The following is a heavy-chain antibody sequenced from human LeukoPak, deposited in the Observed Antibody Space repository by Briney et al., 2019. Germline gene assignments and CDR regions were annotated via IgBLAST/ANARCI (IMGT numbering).Heavy chain of an antibody. D-gene: IGHD4-17*01. CDR2: IYWNDDK. J-gene: IGHJ3*02. V-gene: IGHV2-5*01. Sequence: ESGPSLGKPTQTLTLTCTFSGVSLNTSGVGVGWIRQPPRRALGGRALIYWNDDKRYSPSLKSRLTITKDTSKNQVVLTMTNMDPVDTATYYCAHSFYGDYWPADALDIWGQGTLVTVSS. CDR1: GVSLNTSGVG. CDR3: AHSFYGDYWPADALDI.